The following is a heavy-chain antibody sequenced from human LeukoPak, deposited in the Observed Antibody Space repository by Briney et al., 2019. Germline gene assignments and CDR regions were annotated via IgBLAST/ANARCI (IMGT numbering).Heavy chain of an antibody. CDR1: GLTFSSYW. CDR2: IKQDGSER. D-gene: IGHD3-3*01. CDR3: ASDGGPFDN. J-gene: IGHJ4*02. V-gene: IGHV3-7*01. Sequence: GGSLRLSCAASGLTFSSYWMSWVRQAPGKGLEWVANIKQDGSERYYVDSVKGRFTISRDNAKKSLYLQMNGLRADDTAVYYCASDGGPFDNWGQGTLVTVSS.